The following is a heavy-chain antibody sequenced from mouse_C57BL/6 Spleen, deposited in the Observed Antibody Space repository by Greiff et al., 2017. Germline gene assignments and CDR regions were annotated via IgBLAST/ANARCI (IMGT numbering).Heavy chain of an antibody. CDR3: ASYGYDSKAMDY. CDR2: INPSSGYT. J-gene: IGHJ4*01. V-gene: IGHV1-4*01. D-gene: IGHD2-2*01. Sequence: QVQLKESGAELARPGASVKMSCKASGYTFTSYTMHWVKQRPGQGLEWIGYINPSSGYTKYNQKFKDKATLTADKSSSTAYMQLSSLTSEDSAVYYCASYGYDSKAMDYWGQGTSVTVSS. CDR1: GYTFTSYT.